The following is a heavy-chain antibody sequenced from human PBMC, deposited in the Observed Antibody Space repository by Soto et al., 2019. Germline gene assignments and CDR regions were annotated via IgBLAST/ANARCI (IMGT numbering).Heavy chain of an antibody. CDR3: ARRSLTTSEAYYYYYGMDV. CDR2: IDPSDSYT. V-gene: IGHV5-10-1*01. Sequence: XDSLKLSCKGSGYSFTSYWSSLVLQMPGKGLEWMGRIDPSDSYTNYSPSFQGHVTISADKSISTAYLQWSSLKASDTAMYYCARRSLTTSEAYYYYYGMDVWGQGTTVTVSS. D-gene: IGHD4-17*01. J-gene: IGHJ6*02. CDR1: GYSFTSYW.